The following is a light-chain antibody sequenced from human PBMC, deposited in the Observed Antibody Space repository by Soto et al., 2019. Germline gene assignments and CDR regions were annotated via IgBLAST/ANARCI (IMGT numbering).Light chain of an antibody. CDR2: GAS. CDR1: QSVSSSY. CDR3: QQYGSSLFT. Sequence: EIMLTQSPGTLSLSPGERATLSCRASQSVSSSYLAWYQQKPGQAPRLLIYGASSRATGIPDRFSGSGSGTDFTLTISRLEPEDFAVYYCQQYGSSLFTFGHGTKVDIK. J-gene: IGKJ3*01. V-gene: IGKV3-20*01.